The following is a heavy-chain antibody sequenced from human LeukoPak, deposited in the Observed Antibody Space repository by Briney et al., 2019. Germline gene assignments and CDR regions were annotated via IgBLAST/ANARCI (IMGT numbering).Heavy chain of an antibody. CDR3: AKDSYDYGSQDAYFDY. J-gene: IGHJ4*02. D-gene: IGHD4-17*01. CDR2: INWNGEST. Sequence: PGGSLRLSCAGSGYTFDDHGMSWVRQTPGKGLEWVSGINWNGESTGYADSVKGRFTISRDNSKNSLYLQMNSLRAEDTALYYCAKDSYDYGSQDAYFDYWGQGTLVTVSS. V-gene: IGHV3-20*04. CDR1: GYTFDDHG.